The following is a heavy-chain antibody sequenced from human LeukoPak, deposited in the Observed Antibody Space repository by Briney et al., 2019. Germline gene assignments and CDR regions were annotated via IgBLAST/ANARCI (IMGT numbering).Heavy chain of an antibody. CDR1: GFTFSTYW. V-gene: IGHV3-74*01. D-gene: IGHD3-22*01. CDR3: ARAPSEIGGYYPEYFRH. CDR2: IKSDGGT. Sequence: GGSLRLSCATSGFTFSTYWMRWVRQAPGKGLVWVSRIKSDGGTNYADSVKGRFTISRDNAKKTVSLQMNSLRPEDTGVYYCARAPSEIGGYYPEYFRHWGQGTLVTVSS. J-gene: IGHJ1*01.